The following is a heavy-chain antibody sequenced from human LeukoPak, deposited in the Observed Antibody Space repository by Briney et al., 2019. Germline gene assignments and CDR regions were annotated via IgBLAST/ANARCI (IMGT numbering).Heavy chain of an antibody. CDR1: GYTFIDYY. Sequence: ASVKVSCKASGYTFIDYYIHWVRQAPGQGLEWMGWINTDNGGTNYAQKFQGRVTMTRDTSINTAYMELSRLRSDDTALYYCATYGEGRDYWGQGTLVTVSS. CDR2: INTDNGGT. D-gene: IGHD4-17*01. J-gene: IGHJ4*02. CDR3: ATYGEGRDY. V-gene: IGHV1-2*02.